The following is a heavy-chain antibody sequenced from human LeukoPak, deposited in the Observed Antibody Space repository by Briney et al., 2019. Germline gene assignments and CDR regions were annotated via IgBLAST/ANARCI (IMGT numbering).Heavy chain of an antibody. V-gene: IGHV3-7*01. D-gene: IGHD5-12*01. CDR2: IKQDGSEK. Sequence: PGGSLRLSCAASGFAFSSYWMSWVRQAPGKGLGWVANIKQDGSEKYYVDSVKCRFTISRDNAKNSLYLQMNSLRAEDTAVYYCARARGVMATIRHYYYYYMDVWGKGTTVTVSS. CDR3: ARARGVMATIRHYYYYYMDV. J-gene: IGHJ6*03. CDR1: GFAFSSYW.